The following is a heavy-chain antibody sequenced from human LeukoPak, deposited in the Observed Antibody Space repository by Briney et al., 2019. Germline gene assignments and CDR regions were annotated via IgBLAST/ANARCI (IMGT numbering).Heavy chain of an antibody. J-gene: IGHJ3*02. CDR1: GFTFSSYA. V-gene: IGHV3-30*04. D-gene: IGHD3-10*01. CDR2: ISYDGSNK. Sequence: GGSLRLSCAASGFTFSSYAMHWVRQAPGKGLEWVAVISYDGSNKYYADSVKGRFTISRDNSKNTLYLQMNSLRAEDTAVYYCAKERGFGELLLPDAFDIWGQGTMVTVSS. CDR3: AKERGFGELLLPDAFDI.